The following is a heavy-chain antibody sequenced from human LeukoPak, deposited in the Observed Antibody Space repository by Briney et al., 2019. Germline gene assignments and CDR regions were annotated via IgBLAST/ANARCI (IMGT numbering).Heavy chain of an antibody. Sequence: SETLSLTCTVSGGSISGDYWSWIRQPPGKGLDWVGYIHYTGGTNYNPSLKSRVTISVDTSKNQFSLMLSSVTAADTAVYYCARLQGGSTAVFDFWGQGALVTVSS. D-gene: IGHD2-15*01. V-gene: IGHV4-59*01. CDR1: GGSISGDY. CDR3: ARLQGGSTAVFDF. J-gene: IGHJ4*02. CDR2: IHYTGGT.